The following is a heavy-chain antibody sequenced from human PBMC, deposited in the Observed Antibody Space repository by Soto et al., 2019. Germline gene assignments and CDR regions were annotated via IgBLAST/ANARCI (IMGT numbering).Heavy chain of an antibody. D-gene: IGHD2-15*01. CDR2: ISSSSSYI. Sequence: GGSLRLSSAASGFTFSSYIMNWVRQAPGKGLEWVSSISSSSSYIYYADSVKGRFTISRDNAKNSLYLQMNSLRAEDTAVYYCARDQADCSGGSCYQYYYYGMDVWGQGTTVTVS. V-gene: IGHV3-21*01. CDR1: GFTFSSYI. J-gene: IGHJ6*02. CDR3: ARDQADCSGGSCYQYYYYGMDV.